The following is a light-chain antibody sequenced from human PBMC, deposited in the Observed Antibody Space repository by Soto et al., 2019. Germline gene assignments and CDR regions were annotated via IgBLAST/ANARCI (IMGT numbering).Light chain of an antibody. Sequence: TQAASVSGLAGDWITIPCARTISDVGAYGHVSWYQQHPGKAPKLMIYEVSNRPSGVSTRFSGSKSGSTASLTISGLQAEDEADYYCSSYTSNRTYIFGTGTKGLVL. CDR1: ISDVGAYGH. CDR2: EVS. J-gene: IGLJ1*01. V-gene: IGLV2-14*01. CDR3: SSYTSNRTYI.